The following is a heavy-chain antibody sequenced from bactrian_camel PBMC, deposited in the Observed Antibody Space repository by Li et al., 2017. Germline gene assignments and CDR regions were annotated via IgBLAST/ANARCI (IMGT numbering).Heavy chain of an antibody. V-gene: IGHV3S53*01. J-gene: IGHJ6*01. CDR2: IAMDGST. D-gene: IGHD4*01. Sequence: VQLVESGGGSVQPGGSLNLYCSTSGYTKCMAWFRQVPGREREAVASIAMDGSTSYIDSVKGRFTISRDNAKSTLYLQMNNLKPEDTAKYYCAADWCPDLTGPPGIDYNMRPKFEGQGTQVTVSS. CDR1: GYTKC.